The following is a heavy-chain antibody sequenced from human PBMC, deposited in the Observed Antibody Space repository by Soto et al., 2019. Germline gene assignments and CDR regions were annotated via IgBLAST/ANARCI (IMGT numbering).Heavy chain of an antibody. Sequence: PGGSLRLSCVASRFTFTSYAMSWVRQAPGKGLEWVAAISASGGATIHADSVKGRLTISRDNSKNTLYPQMNSLRAEDTAVYYCAKDVEGGSLFRGAFDYWGQGTQVTVSS. CDR1: RFTFTSYA. J-gene: IGHJ4*02. D-gene: IGHD1-26*01. V-gene: IGHV3-23*01. CDR3: AKDVEGGSLFRGAFDY. CDR2: ISASGGAT.